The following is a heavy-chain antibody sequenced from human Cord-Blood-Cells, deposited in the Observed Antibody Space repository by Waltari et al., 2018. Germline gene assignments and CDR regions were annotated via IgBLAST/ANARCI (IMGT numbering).Heavy chain of an antibody. Sequence: QVQLVQSGAEVKKPGASVKVSCKVSGYTLTELSMHWVRQAPGKGLEWMGGFAPEDGEKIYAQKFQGRVTMTEDTSTDTAYMELSSLRSEDTAVYYCATEAPDSSGYYYWFDPWGQRTLVTVSS. J-gene: IGHJ5*02. CDR1: GYTLTELS. CDR3: ATEAPDSSGYYYWFDP. V-gene: IGHV1-24*01. D-gene: IGHD3-22*01. CDR2: FAPEDGEK.